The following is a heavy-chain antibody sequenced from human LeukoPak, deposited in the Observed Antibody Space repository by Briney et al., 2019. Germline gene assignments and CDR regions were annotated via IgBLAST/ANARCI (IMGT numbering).Heavy chain of an antibody. Sequence: SETLSLTCTVSGYSISGRYYWGWIRQPPGKGLEWIGSISHGGSGYYNPSLKNRVTISVDTSKNQFSLKLSSVTAADTAVYYCARGDIVVVPAAREGGYYFDYWGQGTLVTVSS. CDR2: ISHGGSG. J-gene: IGHJ4*02. D-gene: IGHD2-2*01. V-gene: IGHV4-38-2*02. CDR3: ARGDIVVVPAAREGGYYFDY. CDR1: GYSISGRYY.